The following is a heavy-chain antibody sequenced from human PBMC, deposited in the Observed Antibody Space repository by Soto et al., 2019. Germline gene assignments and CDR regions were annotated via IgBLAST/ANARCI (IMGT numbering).Heavy chain of an antibody. J-gene: IGHJ3*02. CDR1: GFSLSTSGVG. V-gene: IGHV2-5*01. CDR3: ARILTASDAFDI. Sequence: SGPTLVNPTQTLTLTRTFSGFSLSTSGVGVGWIRQPPGKALDWLALIYWNDDKRYSPSLKSRLTITKDTSKNQVVLTMTNMDPVDTATYYCARILTASDAFDIWGQGTMVTVSS. D-gene: IGHD3-9*01. CDR2: IYWNDDK.